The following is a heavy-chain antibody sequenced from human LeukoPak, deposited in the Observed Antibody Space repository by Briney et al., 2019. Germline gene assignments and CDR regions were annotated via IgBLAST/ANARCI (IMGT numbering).Heavy chain of an antibody. CDR3: AKDGDTVSGTYYFDMDV. V-gene: IGHV3-30*02. CDR2: IRYDAINK. J-gene: IGHJ6*03. D-gene: IGHD1-26*01. CDR1: GFTFDEYG. Sequence: GGSLRLSCAVSGFTFDEYGMHWVRQAPGKGLEWVAFIRYDAINKYYADSVKGRFTISRDNSRNTLYLQMNSLRAEDTALYYCAKDGDTVSGTYYFDMDVWGKGTTVTISS.